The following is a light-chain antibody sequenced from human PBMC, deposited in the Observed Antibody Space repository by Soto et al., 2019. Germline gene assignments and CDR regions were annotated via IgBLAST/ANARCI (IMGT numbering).Light chain of an antibody. Sequence: LTQPASVSGSPGQSITISCTGTSSVVGSYNLVSWYQQHPGKAPKLMIYEGSKRPSGVSNRFSGSKSGNTASLTISGLQAEDEADYYCCSYAGSSTYVFGTGTKVTVL. CDR2: EGS. V-gene: IGLV2-23*01. J-gene: IGLJ1*01. CDR3: CSYAGSSTYV. CDR1: SSVVGSYNL.